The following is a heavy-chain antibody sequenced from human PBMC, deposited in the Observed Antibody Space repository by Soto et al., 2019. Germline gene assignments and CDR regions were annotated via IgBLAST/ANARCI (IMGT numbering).Heavy chain of an antibody. V-gene: IGHV1-24*01. CDR3: ATARYCSGGSCYPADY. CDR2: FDPEDGET. CDR1: GYTLTELS. D-gene: IGHD2-15*01. J-gene: IGHJ4*02. Sequence: ASVKVSCKVSGYTLTELSMHWVRQAPGKGLEWMGGFDPEDGETIYAQKFQGRVTMTEDTSTDTAYMELSSLRSEDTAVYYCATARYCSGGSCYPADYWGQGTLVTVSS.